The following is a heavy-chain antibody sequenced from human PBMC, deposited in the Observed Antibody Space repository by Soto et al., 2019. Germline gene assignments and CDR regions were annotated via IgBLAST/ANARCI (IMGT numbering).Heavy chain of an antibody. CDR1: GFTFNNAW. V-gene: IGHV3-15*01. J-gene: IGHJ4*02. D-gene: IGHD3-9*01. CDR3: TALTGTY. CDR2: IKSKDDGGSA. Sequence: EVRLVESGGGLVKPGGSLRLSCAASGFTFNNAWMSWVRQSPGKRLEWVARIKSKDDGGSADYAASVRGRFTISRDDSKNTLHLQMNSPKIEDTALYYCTALTGTYWGQGTLVTVSS.